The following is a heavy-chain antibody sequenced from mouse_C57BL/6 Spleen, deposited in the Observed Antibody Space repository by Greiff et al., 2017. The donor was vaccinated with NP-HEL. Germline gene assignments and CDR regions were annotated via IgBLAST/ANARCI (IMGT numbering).Heavy chain of an antibody. J-gene: IGHJ4*01. CDR1: GFTFSDYG. CDR2: ISSGSSTI. V-gene: IGHV5-17*01. D-gene: IGHD1-1*01. CDR3: ARVTTVVVPYAMDD. Sequence: EVHLVESGGGLVKPGGSLKLSCAASGFTFSDYGMHWVRQAPEKGLEWVAYISSGSSTIYYADTVKGRFTISRDNAKNTLFLQMTSLRSEDTAMDYCARVTTVVVPYAMDDWGQGTSVTVSS.